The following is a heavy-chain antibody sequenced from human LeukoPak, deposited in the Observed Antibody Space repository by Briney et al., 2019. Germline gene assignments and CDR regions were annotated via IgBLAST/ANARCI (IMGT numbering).Heavy chain of an antibody. V-gene: IGHV3-33*01. Sequence: GGSLRLSCAASGFTFSSYGMHWVRQAPGKGLEWVAVIWYDGSNKYYADSVKGRFTISRDNSKNTLYLQMNSLRAEDTAVYYCGRDMATTGAAGVDCWGRGTLVTVSS. CDR2: IWYDGSNK. CDR1: GFTFSSYG. CDR3: GRDMATTGAAGVDC. D-gene: IGHD1-1*01. J-gene: IGHJ4*02.